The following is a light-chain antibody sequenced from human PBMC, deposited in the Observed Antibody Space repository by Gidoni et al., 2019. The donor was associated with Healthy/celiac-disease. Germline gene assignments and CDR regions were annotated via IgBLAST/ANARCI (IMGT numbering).Light chain of an antibody. CDR3: CSYAGTRV. V-gene: IGLV2-23*01. J-gene: IGLJ3*02. CDR1: SSDVGSYNP. CDR2: EGS. Sequence: QSALTQPASVSGSPGQSITISCTGTSSDVGSYNPYSWYQQHPVKAPKLMIYEGSKLPSGVSNRFSGSKAGNTASLTISGLQAEDEADYYCCSYAGTRVFGGGTKLTVL.